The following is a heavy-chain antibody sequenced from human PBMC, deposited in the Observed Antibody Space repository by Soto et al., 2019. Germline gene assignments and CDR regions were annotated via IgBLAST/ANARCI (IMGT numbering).Heavy chain of an antibody. Sequence: EVQLVQSGAEVKKPGESLRISCMDSGYNFTSYWITWVRQMPGKGLEWMGTIDPSDSYINYGPSFQGHVTISADKSIFTASLQWSSLKASDTAMYYCARVSGYQSNWSRHFDLWGRGTLVTVSS. D-gene: IGHD6-13*01. J-gene: IGHJ2*01. CDR3: ARVSGYQSNWSRHFDL. V-gene: IGHV5-10-1*01. CDR1: GYNFTSYW. CDR2: IDPSDSYI.